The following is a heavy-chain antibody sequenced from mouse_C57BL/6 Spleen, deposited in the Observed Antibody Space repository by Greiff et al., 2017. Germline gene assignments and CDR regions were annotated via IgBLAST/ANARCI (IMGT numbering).Heavy chain of an antibody. CDR1: GYTFTSYW. CDR3: ALYYDYDEYFDV. CDR2: INPSSGYT. Sequence: VQRVESGAELAKPGASVKLSCKASGYTFTSYWMHWVKQRPGQGLEWIGYINPSSGYTKYNQKFKDKATLTADKSSSTAYMQLSSLTYEDSAVYYCALYYDYDEYFDVWGTGTTVTVSS. D-gene: IGHD2-4*01. J-gene: IGHJ1*03. V-gene: IGHV1-7*01.